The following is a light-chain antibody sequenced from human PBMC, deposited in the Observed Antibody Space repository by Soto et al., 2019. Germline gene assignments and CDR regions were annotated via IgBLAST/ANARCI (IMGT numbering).Light chain of an antibody. J-gene: IGKJ3*01. Sequence: EIVLTQSPGTLSLSPGERATLSCRASQSVSSSYLAWYQQKPGQAPRLLIYGASSRATGIPDRFSGSGSGTDFTLTISRLEPEDFALYYSQQYRNSPLFTFGPGTKVHIK. V-gene: IGKV3-20*01. CDR1: QSVSSSY. CDR2: GAS. CDR3: QQYRNSPLFT.